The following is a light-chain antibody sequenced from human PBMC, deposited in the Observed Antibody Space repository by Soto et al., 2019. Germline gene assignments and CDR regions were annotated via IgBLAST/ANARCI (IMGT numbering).Light chain of an antibody. Sequence: QAVVTQPPSASGTPGQRVTIACSGSSSNIGSTTVKWYQQLPGTAPKLLIYNNNQRPSGVPDRFSGSKSGTSASLDISGLQSEDEADYYCAAWDDRLNGVVFGGGTK. J-gene: IGLJ3*02. V-gene: IGLV1-44*01. CDR2: NNN. CDR3: AAWDDRLNGVV. CDR1: SSNIGSTT.